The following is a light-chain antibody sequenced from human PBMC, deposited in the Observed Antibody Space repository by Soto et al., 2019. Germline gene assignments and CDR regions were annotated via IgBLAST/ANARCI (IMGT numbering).Light chain of an antibody. CDR1: SSDIGGYNY. CDR3: SSYAGSNNYVL. Sequence: QSVLTQPPSASGSPGQSVTISCTGTSSDIGGYNYVSWYQQHPGKAPKLMIYDVSKRPSGVPDRFSGSKSGNTASLTVSGLQAEDEADYYCSSYAGSNNYVLFGGGTQLTVL. J-gene: IGLJ3*02. V-gene: IGLV2-8*01. CDR2: DVS.